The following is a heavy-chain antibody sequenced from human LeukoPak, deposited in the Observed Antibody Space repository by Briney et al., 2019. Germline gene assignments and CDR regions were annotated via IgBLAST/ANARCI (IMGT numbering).Heavy chain of an antibody. CDR3: ARGYCSSTSCFLAFDI. J-gene: IGHJ3*02. CDR1: GFTFSSYA. CDR2: ISGSGGST. D-gene: IGHD2-2*01. Sequence: GGSLRLSCAASGFTFSSYAMSWVRQAPGKGLEWVSAISGSGGSTYYADSVKGRSTISRDNSKNTLYLQMNSLRAEDTAVYYCARGYCSSTSCFLAFDIWGQGTMVTVSS. V-gene: IGHV3-23*01.